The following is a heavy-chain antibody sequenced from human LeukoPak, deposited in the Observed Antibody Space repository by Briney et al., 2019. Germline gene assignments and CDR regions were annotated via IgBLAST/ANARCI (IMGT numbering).Heavy chain of an antibody. Sequence: GGSLRLSCAASGFTFDKYSFSWVRQAPGKGLEWVSAISGSGGSAYYAESVKGRFTISRDNSKNTVYMQMNSLRAEDTALYYCAKASGGRYYGTFFDSWGQGTLVTVSS. J-gene: IGHJ4*02. D-gene: IGHD3-10*01. CDR3: AKASGGRYYGTFFDS. V-gene: IGHV3-23*01. CDR2: ISGSGGSA. CDR1: GFTFDKYS.